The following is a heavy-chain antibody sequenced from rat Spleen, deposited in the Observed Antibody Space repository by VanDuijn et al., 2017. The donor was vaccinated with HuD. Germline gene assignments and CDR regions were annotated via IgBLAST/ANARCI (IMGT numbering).Heavy chain of an antibody. V-gene: IGHV5-7*01. CDR3: ARHRNYGGIPFDY. CDR1: GFTFSDYN. Sequence: EVQLVESGGGLVQPGRSMKLSCAASGFTFSDYNMAWVRQAPKKGLEWVATISYDGSSTYYRDSVKGRFTISRDTAKSTLYLQMNSLRSEDTATYYCARHRNYGGIPFDYWGQGVLVTVSS. CDR2: ISYDGSST. J-gene: IGHJ2*01. D-gene: IGHD1-11*01.